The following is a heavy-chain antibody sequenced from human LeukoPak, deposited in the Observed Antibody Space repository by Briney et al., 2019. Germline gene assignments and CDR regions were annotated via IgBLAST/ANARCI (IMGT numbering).Heavy chain of an antibody. D-gene: IGHD6-19*01. J-gene: IGHJ6*02. CDR3: ARGPRQSGFSRGWYYYYYGMDV. CDR2: INNSGST. V-gene: IGHV4-34*01. Sequence: ESLTLSCAAYGVSFSGYYRSWIRQPPGKGLEWLRVINNSGSTNYNPSLKSRVTISVDTSKNQFSLKLSSVPAADTGVYYCARGPRQSGFSRGWYYYYYGMDVWGQGTTVTVSS. CDR1: GVSFSGYY.